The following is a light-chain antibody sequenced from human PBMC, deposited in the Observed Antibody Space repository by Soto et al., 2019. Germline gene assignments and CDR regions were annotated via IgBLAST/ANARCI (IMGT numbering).Light chain of an antibody. CDR2: DVS. Sequence: QSALTQPASVSGSPGQSITNSCTGTSSDVGGYNYVSWYQQHPGKAPKLMIYDVSNRPSGVSNRFSGSKSGNTASLTISGLQAEDEADYYCSSYTSSSLLVFGGGTKLTVL. CDR1: SSDVGGYNY. V-gene: IGLV2-14*01. J-gene: IGLJ3*02. CDR3: SSYTSSSLLV.